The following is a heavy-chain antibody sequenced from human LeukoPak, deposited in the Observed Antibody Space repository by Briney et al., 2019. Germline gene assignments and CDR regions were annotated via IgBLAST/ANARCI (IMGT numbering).Heavy chain of an antibody. Sequence: GGSLRLSCVASGFSFGNYAMSWVRQAPGKGLQWVSQISGAGGATWYAGFARDRFTISRDNSKKTLYLQMSGLRVEDTAMYYCVKDPRDTYGTNWFVSWGQGTLLIVSS. V-gene: IGHV3-23*01. CDR2: ISGAGGAT. D-gene: IGHD2-21*01. CDR1: GFSFGNYA. J-gene: IGHJ5*01. CDR3: VKDPRDTYGTNWFVS.